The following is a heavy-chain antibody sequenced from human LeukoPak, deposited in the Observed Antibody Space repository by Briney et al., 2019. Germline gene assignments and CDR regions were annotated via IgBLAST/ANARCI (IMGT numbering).Heavy chain of an antibody. Sequence: SETLSLTCAVSGGSISSSNWWSWVRQPPGKGLEWIGEIYHSGSTNYNPSLKSRVTISVDKSKNQFSLKLSSVTAADTAVYYCARLRIAVAGYFDYWGQGTQVTVSS. V-gene: IGHV4-4*02. D-gene: IGHD6-19*01. CDR3: ARLRIAVAGYFDY. J-gene: IGHJ4*02. CDR2: IYHSGST. CDR1: GGSISSSNW.